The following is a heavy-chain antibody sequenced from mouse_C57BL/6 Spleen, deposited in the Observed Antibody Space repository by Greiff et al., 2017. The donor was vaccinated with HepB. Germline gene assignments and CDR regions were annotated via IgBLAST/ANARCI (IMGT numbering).Heavy chain of an antibody. CDR3: DRIYYYGRDY. D-gene: IGHD1-1*01. V-gene: IGHV14-2*01. J-gene: IGHJ2*01. Sequence: VQLKQSGAELVKPGASVKLSCTASGFNIKDYYMHWVKQRPEQGLEWIARIDPEDGETKYPQKFQGKATITTDTTTNTAYLQLSSLTSEDTAVYYCDRIYYYGRDYWGQGTTLTVSA. CDR1: GFNIKDYY. CDR2: IDPEDGET.